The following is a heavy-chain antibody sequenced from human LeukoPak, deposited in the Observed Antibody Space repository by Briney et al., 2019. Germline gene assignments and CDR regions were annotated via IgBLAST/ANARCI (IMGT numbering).Heavy chain of an antibody. Sequence: GGSLRLSCAASGLTFSSYSMNWVRQAPGKGLEWVSSISSSSSYIYYADSVKGRFTISRDNAKNSLYLQMNSLRAEDTAVYYCARAESIVATIDYWGQGTLVTVSS. CDR1: GLTFSSYS. CDR2: ISSSSSYI. V-gene: IGHV3-21*01. J-gene: IGHJ4*02. CDR3: ARAESIVATIDY. D-gene: IGHD5-12*01.